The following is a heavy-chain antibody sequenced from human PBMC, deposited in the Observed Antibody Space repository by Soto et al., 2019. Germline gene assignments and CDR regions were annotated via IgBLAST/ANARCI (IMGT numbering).Heavy chain of an antibody. CDR1: GASINGHF. J-gene: IGHJ6*02. CDR3: AINADV. Sequence: ETLSLTCTVSGASINGHFWSWIRQPPGQGLEWIAYIYNSGSSYNPSLKSRVTISVDTSKNQLSLKLSSVIAADSAIYYCAINADVWGQGTTVTVSS. V-gene: IGHV4-59*08. CDR2: IYNSGS.